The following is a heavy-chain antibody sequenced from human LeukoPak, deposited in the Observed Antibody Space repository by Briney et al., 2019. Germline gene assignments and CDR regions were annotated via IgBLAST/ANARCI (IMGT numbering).Heavy chain of an antibody. V-gene: IGHV1-18*01. D-gene: IGHD1-26*01. J-gene: IGHJ5*02. CDR1: GYTFTDDT. CDR3: ARGRGGFDAYWFDP. Sequence: ASVKVSCKTSGYTFTDDTIHWVRQAPGQGLEWMGGISGYNGETNYAQKVQGRVTMTTDTSTNTAYMELRSLTSDDTALYYCARGRGGFDAYWFDPWGQGTLVTVSS. CDR2: ISGYNGET.